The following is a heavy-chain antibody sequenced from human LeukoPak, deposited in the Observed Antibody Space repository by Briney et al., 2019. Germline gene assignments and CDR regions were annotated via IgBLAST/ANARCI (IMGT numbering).Heavy chain of an antibody. D-gene: IGHD5-18*01. J-gene: IGHJ4*02. V-gene: IGHV1-69*13. Sequence: ASVKVSRKASGGTFSSYAISWVRQAPGQGLEWMGGIIPIFGTVNYAQKFQGRVTITADESTSTAYMELSSLRSEDTAVYYCARGQKYRNGYTVTELGSGYFDYWGQGTLVTVSS. CDR2: IIPIFGTV. CDR3: ARGQKYRNGYTVTELGSGYFDY. CDR1: GGTFSSYA.